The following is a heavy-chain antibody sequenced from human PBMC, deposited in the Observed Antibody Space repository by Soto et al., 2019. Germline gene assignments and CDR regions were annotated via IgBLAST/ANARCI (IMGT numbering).Heavy chain of an antibody. J-gene: IGHJ4*02. D-gene: IGHD3-22*01. Sequence: QVQLVQSGAEVKKPGASVKVSCKASGYTFTTYAITWVRQAPGQGLEWMGWISNYNGNTNYAENLQGRVTMTTDTSTSTAYMELRSLRCDDTAIYYCARVHYDSSGYYSEIFDYWGQGTLVTVSS. CDR2: ISNYNGNT. CDR3: ARVHYDSSGYYSEIFDY. CDR1: GYTFTTYA. V-gene: IGHV1-18*01.